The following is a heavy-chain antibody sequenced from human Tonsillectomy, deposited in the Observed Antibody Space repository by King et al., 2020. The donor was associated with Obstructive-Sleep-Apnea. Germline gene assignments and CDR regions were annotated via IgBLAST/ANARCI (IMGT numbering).Heavy chain of an antibody. D-gene: IGHD2-8*01. V-gene: IGHV1-69*01. CDR1: GGTFSSYA. J-gene: IGHJ4*02. CDR3: ANQERVGGMVYAIGDY. CDR2: IIPIFGTA. Sequence: VQLVQSGAEVKKPGASVKVSCKASGGTFSSYAISWVRQAPGQGLEWMGGIIPIFGTANYAQKFQGRVTITADESTSTAYMELSSLRSEDTAVYYCANQERVGGMVYAIGDYWGQGTLVTVSS.